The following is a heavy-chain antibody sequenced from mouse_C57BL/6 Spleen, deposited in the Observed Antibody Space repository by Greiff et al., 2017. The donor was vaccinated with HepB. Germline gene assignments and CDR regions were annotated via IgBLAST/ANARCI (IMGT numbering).Heavy chain of an antibody. CDR2: IDPSDSET. Sequence: QVQLKQPGAELVRPGSSVKLSCKASGYTFTSYWMHWVKQRPIQGLEWIGNIDPSDSETHYNQKFKDKATLTVDKSSSTAYMQLSSLTSEDSAVYYCARDPFTTVVAGGFDYWGQGTTLTVSS. J-gene: IGHJ2*01. V-gene: IGHV1-52*01. D-gene: IGHD1-1*01. CDR3: ARDPFTTVVAGGFDY. CDR1: GYTFTSYW.